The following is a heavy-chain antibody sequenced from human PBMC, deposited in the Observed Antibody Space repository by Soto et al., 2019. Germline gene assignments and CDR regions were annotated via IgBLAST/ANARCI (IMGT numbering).Heavy chain of an antibody. CDR2: IWYDGSNK. D-gene: IGHD3-16*01. J-gene: IGHJ4*02. Sequence: QVQLVESGGGVVQPGRSLRLSCAASGFTFSSYGMHWVRQAPGKGLEWVAVIWYDGSNKYYADSVKGRFTISRDNSKNTLYLQMNSLRGEDAAVYYCARDWGAQFDYWGQGTLVTVSS. V-gene: IGHV3-33*01. CDR3: ARDWGAQFDY. CDR1: GFTFSSYG.